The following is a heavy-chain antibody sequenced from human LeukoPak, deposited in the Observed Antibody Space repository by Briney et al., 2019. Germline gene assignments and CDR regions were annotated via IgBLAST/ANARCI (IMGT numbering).Heavy chain of an antibody. CDR2: IYYSGST. Sequence: PSETLSLTCTVSGGSISSSSYYWGWIRQPPGKGLEWIGSIYYSGSTYYNPSLKSRVTISVDTSKNQFSLKLSSVTAADTAVYYCARSTARFGFDYWGQGTLVTVSS. V-gene: IGHV4-39*01. CDR1: GGSISSSSYY. D-gene: IGHD3-10*01. J-gene: IGHJ4*02. CDR3: ARSTARFGFDY.